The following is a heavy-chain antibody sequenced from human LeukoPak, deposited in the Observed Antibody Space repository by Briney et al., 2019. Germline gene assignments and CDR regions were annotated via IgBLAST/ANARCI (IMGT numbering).Heavy chain of an antibody. CDR2: IWYDGSYT. J-gene: IGHJ4*02. V-gene: IGHV3-33*06. CDR3: AKPTSGDGSFLIDY. D-gene: IGHD1-26*01. Sequence: CGMHWVRQAPGKGLEWVAVIWYDGSYTYYAESVKGRFTISRGNSRNTLYLQMSSLRAEDTAVYYCAKPTSGDGSFLIDYWGQGTLVTVSS. CDR1: CG.